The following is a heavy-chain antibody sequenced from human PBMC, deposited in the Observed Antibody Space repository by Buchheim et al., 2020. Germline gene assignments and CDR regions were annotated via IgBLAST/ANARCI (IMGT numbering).Heavy chain of an antibody. J-gene: IGHJ3*02. Sequence: QVQLVESGGGVVQPGRSLRLSCAASGFTFNNYHMHWVRQAPGKGLEWVAIIWSDGSDKKYADSATGRFTISRDNSKNTLSLQMDSLRAEDTTLYYCARGNRGANDAFDIWGQGT. V-gene: IGHV3-33*01. CDR2: IWSDGSDK. CDR1: GFTFNNYH. D-gene: IGHD3-10*01. CDR3: ARGNRGANDAFDI.